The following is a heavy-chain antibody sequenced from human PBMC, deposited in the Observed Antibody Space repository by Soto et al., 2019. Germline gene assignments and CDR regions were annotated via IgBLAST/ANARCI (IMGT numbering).Heavy chain of an antibody. D-gene: IGHD4-17*01. CDR2: IYYSGST. Sequence: SETLSLTCTGSGGSISSYYWSWIRQPPGKGLEWIGYIYYSGSTNYNPSLKSRVTISVDTSKNQFSLKLSSVTAADTAVYYCARYHIYGDTPTWGQGPLVTVST. CDR3: ARYHIYGDTPT. V-gene: IGHV4-59*08. CDR1: GGSISSYY. J-gene: IGHJ4*02.